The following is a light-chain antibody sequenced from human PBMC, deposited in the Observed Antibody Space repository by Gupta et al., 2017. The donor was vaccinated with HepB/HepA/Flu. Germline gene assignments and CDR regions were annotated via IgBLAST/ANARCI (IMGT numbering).Light chain of an antibody. CDR1: QSITTY. Sequence: DIQMTQSPTSLSASVGDRVTITCRSSQSITTYLNWYHQKTGKAPKLLISFTSTLQSGVPSRFSGSGSGTDFTLTITSRQPEDVGIYFCQQRNKTPASFGGGTKVEIK. CDR2: FTS. V-gene: IGKV1-39*01. CDR3: QQRNKTPAS. J-gene: IGKJ4*01.